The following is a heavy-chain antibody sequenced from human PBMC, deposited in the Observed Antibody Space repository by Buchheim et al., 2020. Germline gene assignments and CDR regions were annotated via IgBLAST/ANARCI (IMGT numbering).Heavy chain of an antibody. J-gene: IGHJ4*02. V-gene: IGHV3-30-3*01. Sequence: QVQLVESGGGVVQPGRSLRLSCAASGFTFSSYAMHWVRQAPGKGLEWVAVIFYDGSNKYYADSVKGRFTISRDNSKNTLYLRMNSLRAEDTAVYCCARDISVTMVRGVLDYWGQGTL. CDR2: IFYDGSNK. D-gene: IGHD3-10*01. CDR3: ARDISVTMVRGVLDY. CDR1: GFTFSSYA.